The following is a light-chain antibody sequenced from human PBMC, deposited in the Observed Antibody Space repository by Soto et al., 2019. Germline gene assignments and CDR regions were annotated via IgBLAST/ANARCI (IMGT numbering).Light chain of an antibody. CDR1: SSDVGSYNL. CDR2: ERS. CDR3: CSYAGSSSHA. Sequence: QSVLTQPASVSGSPGQSITISCTGTSSDVGSYNLVSWYQQHPGKAPKLMIYERSKRPSGVSNRFSGSKSGNTASLTISGLQAEDEADYYCCSYAGSSSHAFGIGTKVTDL. V-gene: IGLV2-23*01. J-gene: IGLJ1*01.